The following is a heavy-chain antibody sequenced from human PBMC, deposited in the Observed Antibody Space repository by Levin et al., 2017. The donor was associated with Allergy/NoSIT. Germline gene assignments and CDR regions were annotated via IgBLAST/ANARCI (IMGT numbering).Heavy chain of an antibody. Sequence: SLKISCAASGFTFDDYAMHWVRQAPGKGLEWVSGISWNSGSIGYADSVKGRFTISRDNAKNSLYLQMNSLRAEDTALYYCAKDISVTDYDSSGFDYWGQGTLVTVSS. CDR2: ISWNSGSI. CDR1: GFTFDDYA. CDR3: AKDISVTDYDSSGFDY. J-gene: IGHJ4*02. D-gene: IGHD3-22*01. V-gene: IGHV3-9*01.